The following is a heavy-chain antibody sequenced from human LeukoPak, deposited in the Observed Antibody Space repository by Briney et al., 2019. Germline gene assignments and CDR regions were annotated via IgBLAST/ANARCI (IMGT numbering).Heavy chain of an antibody. Sequence: GGSLRLSCAASGFTFSAHWMHWVRQAPGKGLVWVSRINSDGSNTRYADSVKGRFTISRDNAKNTLYLQMNSLRAEDTAVYYCARDRGGSSDAFDIWGQGTMVTVSS. J-gene: IGHJ3*02. D-gene: IGHD2-2*01. CDR1: GFTFSAHW. CDR3: ARDRGGSSDAFDI. CDR2: INSDGSNT. V-gene: IGHV3-74*01.